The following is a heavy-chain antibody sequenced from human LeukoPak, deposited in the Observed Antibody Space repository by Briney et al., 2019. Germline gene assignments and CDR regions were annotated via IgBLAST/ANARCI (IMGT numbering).Heavy chain of an antibody. J-gene: IGHJ4*02. V-gene: IGHV4-38-2*02. CDR1: GYFISSGYY. Sequence: SETLSLTCTVSGYFISSGYYWGWIRQPPGKGLQWIGSIHHSGSTYYNPSLKSRVTISVDTSKNQFSLKLSSVTAADTAVYYWPKRPRRGPVGGYSFASWAQGTLFTASS. D-gene: IGHD3-16*01. CDR2: IHHSGST. CDR3: PKRPRRGPVGGYSFAS.